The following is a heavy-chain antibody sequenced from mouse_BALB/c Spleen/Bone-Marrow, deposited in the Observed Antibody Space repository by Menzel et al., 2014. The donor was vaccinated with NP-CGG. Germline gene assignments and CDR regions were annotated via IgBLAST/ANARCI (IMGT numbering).Heavy chain of an antibody. J-gene: IGHJ3*01. Sequence: QVQLQQSGAELVMPGASVEMSCKASGYTFTDYWMHWVKQRPGQGLEWIGAIDTSDSYTSYNQKFKGKATLTVDESSSTAYMQLSSLTSEDSAVYYGAKGDRYGLAYWGQGTLVTVPA. V-gene: IGHV1-69*01. CDR2: IDTSDSYT. CDR1: GYTFTDYW. D-gene: IGHD2-14*01. CDR3: AKGDRYGLAY.